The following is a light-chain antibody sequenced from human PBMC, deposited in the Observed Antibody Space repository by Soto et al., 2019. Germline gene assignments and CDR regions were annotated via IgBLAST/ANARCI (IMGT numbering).Light chain of an antibody. Sequence: QSALTQPASVSGSPGQSITISCTGTSSDVGGYNYVSWYQQHPGKAPKLMIYDVSNRPSGVSNRFSGSKSGNTASLTISGLQAEDEADYYCSSYSSSSTGVFVTRTK. J-gene: IGLJ1*01. V-gene: IGLV2-14*01. CDR1: SSDVGGYNY. CDR3: SSYSSSSTGV. CDR2: DVS.